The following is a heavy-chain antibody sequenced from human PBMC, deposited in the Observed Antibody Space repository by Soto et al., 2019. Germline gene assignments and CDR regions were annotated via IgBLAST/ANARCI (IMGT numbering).Heavy chain of an antibody. CDR2: INPSGGST. Sequence: WASVKVSCKASGYTFTSYYMHWVRQAPGQGLEWMGIINPSGGSTSYAQKFQGRVTMTRDTSTSTVYMELSSLRSEDTAVYYCARVRVAGTEAYYYYGMDVWGQGTTVTVSS. CDR1: GYTFTSYY. J-gene: IGHJ6*02. V-gene: IGHV1-46*01. CDR3: ARVRVAGTEAYYYYGMDV. D-gene: IGHD6-19*01.